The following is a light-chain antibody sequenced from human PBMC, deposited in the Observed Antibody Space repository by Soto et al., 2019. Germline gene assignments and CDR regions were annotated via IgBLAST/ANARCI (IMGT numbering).Light chain of an antibody. J-gene: IGKJ3*01. CDR3: QQSYSTS. Sequence: DIQMTRSPSSLSASVGDRVTITCRASQSISSYLNWYQQKPGKAPKLLIYAASSLQSGVPSRFSGSGSGTDFTLTISSLQPEDFATYYCQQSYSTSFGPGTKVDIK. V-gene: IGKV1-39*01. CDR1: QSISSY. CDR2: AAS.